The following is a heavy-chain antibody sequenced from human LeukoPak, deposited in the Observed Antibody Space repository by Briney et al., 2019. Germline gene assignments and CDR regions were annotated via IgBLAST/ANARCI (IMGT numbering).Heavy chain of an antibody. CDR1: GGSISSGGYS. Sequence: SEALSLTCAVSGGSISSGGYSWSWIRQPPGKGLEWIGYIYHSGSTYYNPSLKSRVTISVDRSKNQFSLKLSSVTAADTAVYYCARNPLQTVHNWFDPWGQGTLVTVSS. CDR2: IYHSGST. V-gene: IGHV4-30-2*01. CDR3: ARNPLQTVHNWFDP. J-gene: IGHJ5*02. D-gene: IGHD4-11*01.